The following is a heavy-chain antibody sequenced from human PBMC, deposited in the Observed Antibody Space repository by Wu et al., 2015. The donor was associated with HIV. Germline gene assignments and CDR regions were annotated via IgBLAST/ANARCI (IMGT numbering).Heavy chain of an antibody. CDR2: INPNNDAT. Sequence: AEVKKPGAPVKVSCKASGHTFIGYYLHWVRQAPGQGLEWMGWINPNNDATNYAQKFQGRVTMTRDTSITTAYMELRRLRSDDTAMYYCASGTLRLFPHYYYYMDVWGKGTTVTVSS. D-gene: IGHD3-3*01. CDR3: ASGTLRLFPHYYYYMDV. J-gene: IGHJ6*03. CDR1: GHTFIGYY. V-gene: IGHV1-2*02.